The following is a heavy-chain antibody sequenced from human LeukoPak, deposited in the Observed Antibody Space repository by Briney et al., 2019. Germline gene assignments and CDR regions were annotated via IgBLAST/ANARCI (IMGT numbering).Heavy chain of an antibody. D-gene: IGHD6-13*01. CDR3: VKDYGPKQLVFFDS. CDR1: GFAFSSSP. CDR2: ITDNGGST. V-gene: IGHV3-23*01. Sequence: PGGSLRLSCAASGFAFSSSPMNWVRQAPGKGLEWVSAITDNGGSTFYADSVKGRFTISRDNSKYTLYVQMNSLRAEDTAVYYCVKDYGPKQLVFFDSWGQGTLVTVSS. J-gene: IGHJ4*02.